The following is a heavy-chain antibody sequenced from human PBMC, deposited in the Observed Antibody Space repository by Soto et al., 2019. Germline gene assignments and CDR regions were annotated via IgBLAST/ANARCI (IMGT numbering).Heavy chain of an antibody. V-gene: IGHV4-59*01. D-gene: IGHD4-17*01. Sequence: SETLSLTCTVSGGSISSYYWSWIRPPPGKGLEWIGYIYYSGSTNYNPSLKSRVTISVDTSKNQFSLKLSSVTAADTAVYYCARSTVSYYYYMDVWGKGTTVTVSS. CDR1: GGSISSYY. CDR3: ARSTVSYYYYMDV. J-gene: IGHJ6*03. CDR2: IYYSGST.